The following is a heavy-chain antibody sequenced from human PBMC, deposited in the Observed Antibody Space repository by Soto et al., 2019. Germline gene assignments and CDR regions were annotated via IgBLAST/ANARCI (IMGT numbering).Heavy chain of an antibody. CDR2: ISPYTGNT. CDR1: GYIFVNYG. CDR3: VMVDNYVTPTPQDV. J-gene: IGHJ6*02. D-gene: IGHD3-16*01. Sequence: QVQLVQSGDEVKKPGASVKVSCKASGYIFVNYGIAWVRQAQGQGLGWMGRISPYTGNTHSATKVQGRLTMTTDTCTSTAYMDLGSLTSDDTGVYYFVMVDNYVTPTPQDVWGQGTTVTVSS. V-gene: IGHV1-18*01.